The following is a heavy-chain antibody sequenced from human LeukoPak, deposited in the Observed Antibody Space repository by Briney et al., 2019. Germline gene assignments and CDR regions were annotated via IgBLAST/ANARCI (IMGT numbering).Heavy chain of an antibody. Sequence: SETPSLTCAVSGGSISSFYWSWNRQPPGKGLEWIGYIYYSGSTNYNPSLKSRVTISVDTSKNQFSLKLRSVTAADTAVYYCARVDPDSSSTLEVFDYWGQGTLVTVSS. D-gene: IGHD6-6*01. V-gene: IGHV4-59*01. CDR2: IYYSGST. CDR3: ARVDPDSSSTLEVFDY. J-gene: IGHJ4*02. CDR1: GGSISSFY.